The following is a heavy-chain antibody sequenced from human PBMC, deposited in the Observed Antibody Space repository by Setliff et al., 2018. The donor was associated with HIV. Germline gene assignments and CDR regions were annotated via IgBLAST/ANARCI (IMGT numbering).Heavy chain of an antibody. Sequence: SETLSLTFTVSDVSIRSSDYYWGWIRQPPGKGLEWIGSIFYSGRAFYNPSLKSRVTMSVDTSKNQFSLKVNSVTAADTAVFYCARHRVITGSFDSWSQGTLVTVSS. CDR3: ARHRVITGSFDS. CDR1: DVSIRSSDYY. D-gene: IGHD3-10*01. CDR2: IFYSGRA. J-gene: IGHJ4*02. V-gene: IGHV4-39*01.